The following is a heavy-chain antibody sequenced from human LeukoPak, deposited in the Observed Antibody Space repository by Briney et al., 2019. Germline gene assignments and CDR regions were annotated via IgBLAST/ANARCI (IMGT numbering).Heavy chain of an antibody. J-gene: IGHJ2*01. Sequence: SETLSLTCAVYGGSFSGYHWSWIRQPPGKGLEWIGYIYYSGSTNYNPSLKSRVTISVDTSKNQFSLKLSSVTAADTAVYYCARHATFDYYDSSGYYGWYFDLWGRGTLVTVSS. CDR1: GGSFSGYH. CDR3: ARHATFDYYDSSGYYGWYFDL. CDR2: IYYSGST. D-gene: IGHD3-22*01. V-gene: IGHV4-59*01.